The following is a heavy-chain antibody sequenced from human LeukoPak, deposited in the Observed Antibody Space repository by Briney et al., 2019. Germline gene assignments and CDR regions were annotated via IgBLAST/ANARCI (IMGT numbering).Heavy chain of an antibody. Sequence: GASVKVSCKASGYTFTSYGISWVRQAPGQGLEWMGIINPSGGSTSYAQKFQGRVTMTRDTSTSTVYMELSSLRSEDTAVYYCARELTVTTKSPLDYWGQGTLVTVSS. D-gene: IGHD4-17*01. V-gene: IGHV1-46*01. CDR1: GYTFTSYG. J-gene: IGHJ4*02. CDR2: INPSGGST. CDR3: ARELTVTTKSPLDY.